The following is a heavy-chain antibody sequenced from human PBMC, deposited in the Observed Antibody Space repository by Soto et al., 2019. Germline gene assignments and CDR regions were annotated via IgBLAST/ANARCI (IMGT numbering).Heavy chain of an antibody. CDR1: GGSISSYY. J-gene: IGHJ5*02. D-gene: IGHD2-2*01. CDR2: IYYSGST. Sequence: SETLSLTCTVSGGSISSYYWSWIRQPPGKGLEWIGYIYYSGSTNYNPSLKSRVTISVDTSKNQFSLKLSSVTAADTAVYYCARIESFSYCSSTSCYGLGVDWFDPWGQGTLVTVSS. CDR3: ARIESFSYCSSTSCYGLGVDWFDP. V-gene: IGHV4-59*01.